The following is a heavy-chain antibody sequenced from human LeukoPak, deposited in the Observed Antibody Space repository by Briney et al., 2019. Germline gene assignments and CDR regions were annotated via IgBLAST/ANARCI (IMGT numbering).Heavy chain of an antibody. CDR1: GYTFTRYG. D-gene: IGHD3-16*02. CDR3: ARDQYDYTWGSYRPYFDS. V-gene: IGHV1-18*04. Sequence: ASVKVSCKASGYTFTRYGISWVRQAPGQGLEWMGSISPYNGNTKYTERLQGRVIMTTDTSTRTAYMELRSLRSDDTAVFYCARDQYDYTWGSYRPYFDSWGQGTLVTVSS. CDR2: ISPYNGNT. J-gene: IGHJ4*02.